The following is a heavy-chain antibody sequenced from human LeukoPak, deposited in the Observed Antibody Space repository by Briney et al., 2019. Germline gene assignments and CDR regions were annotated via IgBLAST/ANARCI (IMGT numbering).Heavy chain of an antibody. CDR1: AGFISSYY. V-gene: IGHV4-4*07. Sequence: PSETLSLTCTIFAGFISSYYWSWIRQPAGKGLEWIGRIYTSGSTNYNPSLQSRVTMSVDTSKNQFSLKLSSVTAADTAVYFCATGRVVAVGSRWFDPWGQGTLVTVSS. CDR2: IYTSGST. CDR3: ATGRVVAVGSRWFDP. J-gene: IGHJ5*02. D-gene: IGHD2-2*01.